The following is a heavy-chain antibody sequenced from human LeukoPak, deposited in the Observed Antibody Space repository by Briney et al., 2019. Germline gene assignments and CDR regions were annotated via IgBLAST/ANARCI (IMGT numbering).Heavy chain of an antibody. Sequence: GASVKVSRKASGYTFTSYDINWVRQATGQGLEWMGWMNPNSGNTGYAQTFQGRVTMTRNTSISTAYLELSSLRSEDTAVYYCARVQFDYGDYDFDYWGQGTLVTVSS. CDR1: GYTFTSYD. CDR3: ARVQFDYGDYDFDY. CDR2: MNPNSGNT. J-gene: IGHJ4*02. D-gene: IGHD4-17*01. V-gene: IGHV1-8*01.